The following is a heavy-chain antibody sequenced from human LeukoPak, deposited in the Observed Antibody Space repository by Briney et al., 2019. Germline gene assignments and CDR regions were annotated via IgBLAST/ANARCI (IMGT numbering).Heavy chain of an antibody. CDR2: IGYDGGNK. V-gene: IGHV3-30*02. Sequence: GGSLRLSCAASEFTFSTYGLHWVRQAPGKGLEWVAFIGYDGGNKYYADSVKGRFTISRDNSKNTLYLQMNSLRAEDTAVYYCARATAYYMDVWAKGPRSPSP. CDR3: ARATAYYMDV. CDR1: EFTFSTYG. J-gene: IGHJ6*03. D-gene: IGHD5-12*01.